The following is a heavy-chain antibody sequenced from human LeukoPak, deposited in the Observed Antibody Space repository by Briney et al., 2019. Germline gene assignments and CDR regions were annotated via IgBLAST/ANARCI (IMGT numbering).Heavy chain of an antibody. D-gene: IGHD4-17*01. J-gene: IGHJ4*02. CDR2: INHSGST. V-gene: IGHV4-34*01. Sequence: PSETLSLTCAVYGGSFSGYYWSWIRQPPGKGLEWIGEINHSGSTNYNPSLKSRVTISVDTSKNQFSLKLSSVTAADTAVYYCARGRKGTTVTTLRYYFDYWGQGTLVTVSS. CDR1: GGSFSGYY. CDR3: ARGRKGTTVTTLRYYFDY.